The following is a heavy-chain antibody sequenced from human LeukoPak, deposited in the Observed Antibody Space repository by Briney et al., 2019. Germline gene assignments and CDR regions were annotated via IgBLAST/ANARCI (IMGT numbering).Heavy chain of an antibody. V-gene: IGHV3-74*01. CDR1: GFTLSGYW. Sequence: GGSLRLSCAASGFTLSGYWIHWVRQAPGKGLVWVARINPDGSTTSYADPVKGRITISRDNAKNTLYLQMHSLRAEDTAVYYCARDFHGDHDYWGQGTLVTVSS. CDR2: INPDGSTT. D-gene: IGHD4-17*01. J-gene: IGHJ4*02. CDR3: ARDFHGDHDY.